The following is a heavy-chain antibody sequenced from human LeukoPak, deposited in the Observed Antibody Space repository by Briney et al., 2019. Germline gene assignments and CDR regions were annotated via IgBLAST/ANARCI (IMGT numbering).Heavy chain of an antibody. V-gene: IGHV3-21*01. CDR1: EFAFSGDN. J-gene: IGHJ3*02. CDR2: IGTSGSYI. D-gene: IGHD5-12*01. Sequence: GGSLRLSCAASEFAFSGDNMNWVRQAPGKGLEWVSFIGTSGSYIKYADSVKGRFTISRDNAKNSLYLQMNSLRAEDTAMYFCARDRAIDIRAYDIWGQGTMVTVSS. CDR3: ARDRAIDIRAYDI.